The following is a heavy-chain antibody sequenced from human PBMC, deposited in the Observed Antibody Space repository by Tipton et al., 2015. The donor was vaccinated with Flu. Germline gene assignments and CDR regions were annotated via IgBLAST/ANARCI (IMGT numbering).Heavy chain of an antibody. D-gene: IGHD4-11*01. CDR2: IFHTGNT. J-gene: IGHJ5*02. CDR3: ARRSYSNYVSEPKNWFDP. V-gene: IGHV4-38-2*02. Sequence: TLPLTCTVSGYSISSDYYWGWIRQPPGKGLEWIGNIFHTGNTYYNSSLKSRVSISVDRSKNQFSLKVSSVTAADTAVYYCARRSYSNYVSEPKNWFDPWGQGTLVTVSS. CDR1: GYSISSDYY.